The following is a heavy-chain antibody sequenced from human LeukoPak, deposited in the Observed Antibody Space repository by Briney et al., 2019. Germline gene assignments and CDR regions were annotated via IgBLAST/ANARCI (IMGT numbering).Heavy chain of an antibody. CDR2: ISGSGGST. Sequence: GRSLRLSCAASGFTFSRYSFHWVRQAPGKGLEWVSAISGSGGSTYYADSVKGRFTISRDNSKNTLYLQMNSLRAEDTAVYYCAKGVYSNGGLFDYWGQGTLVTVSS. J-gene: IGHJ4*02. CDR3: AKGVYSNGGLFDY. D-gene: IGHD4-11*01. CDR1: GFTFSRYS. V-gene: IGHV3-23*01.